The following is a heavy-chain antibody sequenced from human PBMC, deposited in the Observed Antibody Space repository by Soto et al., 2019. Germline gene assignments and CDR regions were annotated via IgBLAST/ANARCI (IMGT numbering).Heavy chain of an antibody. Sequence: EVQLVESGGGLVQPGGSLRISCKGSGFSFSSYWMSWVRQAPGKGLEWVANIKQDESEKYYVDSVKGRFTISRDNVDDSVFLHMNRLSAEDTAVYFCVRDVGFDYVNWGQGTLVTVSS. CDR1: GFSFSSYW. J-gene: IGHJ4*02. V-gene: IGHV3-7*01. D-gene: IGHD3-16*01. CDR3: VRDVGFDYVN. CDR2: IKQDESEK.